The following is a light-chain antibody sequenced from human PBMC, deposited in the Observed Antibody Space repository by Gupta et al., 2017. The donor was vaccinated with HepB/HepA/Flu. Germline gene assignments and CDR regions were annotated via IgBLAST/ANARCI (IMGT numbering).Light chain of an antibody. CDR3: HQYGSSPWT. J-gene: IGKJ1*01. V-gene: IGKV3-20*01. CDR2: GAS. Sequence: EIVLTQSPGTLSLSPGERATLSCRASQSVSSIYLAWYQQKPGQAPRLLISGASSRATGIPDRFSGSGSGTDFTLTISRLEPEDFALYYCHQYGSSPWTFGQGTKVEIK. CDR1: QSVSSIY.